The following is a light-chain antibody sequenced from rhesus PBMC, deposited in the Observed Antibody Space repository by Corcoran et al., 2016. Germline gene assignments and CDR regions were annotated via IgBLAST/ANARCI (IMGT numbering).Light chain of an antibody. CDR2: LGS. J-gene: IGKJ2*01. CDR1: QSLLHSNGYTY. V-gene: IGKV2-78*01. Sequence: DIVMTQTPLSLPVTPGEPASISCRSSQSLLHSNGYTYVFWYLQKPGPSPQLLVSLGSNRTSGVPDRVSGSGSGTDFTLKISRVEAEDVGVYYCLQDIQLPYSFGQGTKVEIK. CDR3: LQDIQLPYS.